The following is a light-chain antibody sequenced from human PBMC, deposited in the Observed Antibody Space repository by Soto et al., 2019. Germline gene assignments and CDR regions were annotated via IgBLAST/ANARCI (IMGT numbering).Light chain of an antibody. J-gene: IGKJ5*01. Sequence: DVLLTQSPSSLSAVVGEKVTITCRASQRISTYLHWFQQKPGKAPELLIFASSSFQPGVPSRFSGSGAGTEFTLTISNLQPEDFALYYCQQTYRSPITFGQGTRLEIK. V-gene: IGKV1-39*01. CDR3: QQTYRSPIT. CDR1: QRISTY. CDR2: ASS.